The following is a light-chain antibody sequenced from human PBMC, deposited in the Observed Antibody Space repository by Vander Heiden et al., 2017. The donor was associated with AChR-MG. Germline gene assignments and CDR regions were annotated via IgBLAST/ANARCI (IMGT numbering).Light chain of an antibody. V-gene: IGLV3-1*01. CDR1: NLGDKY. CDR3: QAWDSRSNWV. CDR2: QKD. J-gene: IGLJ3*02. Sequence: SYKLTQPPSVSASPGQTATITCSGDNLGDKYVSGYQQKPGQPPLLVIYQKDKRPSGIPERFSGSNSGNTATLTISGTQSVDEADFFCQAWDSRSNWVFGGGTKLTVL.